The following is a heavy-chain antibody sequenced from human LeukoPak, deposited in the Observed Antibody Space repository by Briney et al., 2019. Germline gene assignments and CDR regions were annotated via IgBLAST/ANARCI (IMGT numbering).Heavy chain of an antibody. Sequence: ASVKVSCKASGYTFPSYSINWVRQAPGRGLEWMGWISTYNGNTNYAQKLQGRVTMTTDTSTSTAYMELRSLRSDDTAVYYCAKDRWRDGSSSFDNWGQGTLVTVSS. CDR3: AKDRWRDGSSSFDN. CDR1: GYTFPSYS. CDR2: ISTYNGNT. D-gene: IGHD6-6*01. J-gene: IGHJ4*02. V-gene: IGHV1-18*01.